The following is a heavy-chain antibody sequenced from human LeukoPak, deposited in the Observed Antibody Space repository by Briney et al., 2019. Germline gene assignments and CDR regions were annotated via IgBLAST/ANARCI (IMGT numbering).Heavy chain of an antibody. CDR3: ARGRLLEWSPGYYYYYMDV. V-gene: IGHV1-69*13. CDR1: GYTFTTYG. Sequence: ASMKVSCKASGYTFTTYGITWVRQAPGQGLEWMGGIIPMFGTPNYAQKFQGRVTITADESTSTVYMELSSLRSEDTALYYCARGRLLEWSPGYYYYYMDVWGKGTTVTVSS. D-gene: IGHD3-3*01. J-gene: IGHJ6*03. CDR2: IIPMFGTP.